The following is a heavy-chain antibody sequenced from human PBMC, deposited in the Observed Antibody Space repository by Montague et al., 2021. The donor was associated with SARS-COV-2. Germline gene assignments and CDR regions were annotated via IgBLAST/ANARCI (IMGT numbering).Heavy chain of an antibody. CDR1: GGSLSGYY. Sequence: SETLSLTCGVDGGSLSGYYWSWICQPPGKGQEWIGEINHRGSTNYYPSLKSRVPISVDTSMNQFTLKLSSVTAADTAVYFCARHSHGVSGVVVHHGDFDYWGQGTLVTVSS. CDR2: INHRGST. D-gene: IGHD3-22*01. CDR3: ARHSHGVSGVVVHHGDFDY. J-gene: IGHJ4*02. V-gene: IGHV4-34*01.